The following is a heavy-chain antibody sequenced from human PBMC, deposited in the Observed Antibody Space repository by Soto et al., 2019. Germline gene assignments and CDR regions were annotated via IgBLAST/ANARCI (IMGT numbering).Heavy chain of an antibody. J-gene: IGHJ4*02. CDR1: GFTFSSYW. D-gene: IGHD3-16*01. CDR2: IKPDGSEK. CDR3: VXXXXRXGDFDY. Sequence: EVQLVESGGGLVQPGGSLRLSCAASGFTFSSYWMVWVRQAPGKGLEWVANIKPDGSEKYYVDSVKGRFTISRDNARKSLYLQMNSLRAEDTAXXYXVXXXXRXGDFDYWGQGTLVTVSS. V-gene: IGHV3-7*02.